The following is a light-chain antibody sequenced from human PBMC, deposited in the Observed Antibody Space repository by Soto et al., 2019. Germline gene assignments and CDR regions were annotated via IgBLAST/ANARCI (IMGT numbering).Light chain of an antibody. CDR2: DAT. V-gene: IGKV3D-15*01. J-gene: IGKJ4*01. CDR3: QQYHDWPPLT. CDR1: QSISSN. Sequence: EIVMTQSPATLSESPGERVTLSCRASQSISSNLAWYQQKPGQPPRLLIYDATSRATGIPSRFSGSGSATDFTLTITSLQSEDFAVYFCQQYHDWPPLTFGGGTKVEIK.